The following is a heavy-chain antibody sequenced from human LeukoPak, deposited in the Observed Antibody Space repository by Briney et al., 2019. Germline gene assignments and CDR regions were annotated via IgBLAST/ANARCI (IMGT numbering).Heavy chain of an antibody. CDR1: GGTFSNYA. J-gene: IGHJ5*02. V-gene: IGHV1-69*13. CDR2: ITPIFGTA. D-gene: IGHD3-10*02. Sequence: SVKVSCKASGGTFSNYAISWVRQAPGQGLEWMGGITPIFGTANYAQKFQGRVTITADESTTTTYMELSSLTSEDTAVYYCARASRIIRLGDLLYNWFHPWGQGTLVTVSS. CDR3: ARASRIIRLGDLLYNWFHP.